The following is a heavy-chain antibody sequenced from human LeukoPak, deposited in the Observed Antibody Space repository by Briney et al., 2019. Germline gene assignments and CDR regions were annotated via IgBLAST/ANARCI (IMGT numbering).Heavy chain of an antibody. J-gene: IGHJ5*02. CDR3: ARERGIVVVPAAISWFDP. CDR2: IIPIFGTA. D-gene: IGHD2-2*02. CDR1: GGTFSSYA. V-gene: IGHV1-69*13. Sequence: GASVKVSCKASGGTFSSYAISWVRQAPGQGLERMGGIIPIFGTANYAQKFQGRVTITADESTSTAYMELSSLRSEDTAVYYCARERGIVVVPAAISWFDPWGQGTLVTVSS.